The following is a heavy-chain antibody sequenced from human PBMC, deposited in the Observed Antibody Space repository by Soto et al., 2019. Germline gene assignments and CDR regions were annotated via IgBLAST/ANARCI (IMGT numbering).Heavy chain of an antibody. CDR2: IYYSGST. V-gene: IGHV4-39*01. J-gene: IGHJ6*02. CDR1: GGSISSSSYY. D-gene: IGHD2-15*01. CDR3: ARRVVAATRSKYYYYGMDV. Sequence: PSETLSLTCTVSGGSISSSSYYWGWIRQPPGKGLEWIGSIYYSGSTYYNPSLKSRVTISVDTSKNQFSLKLSSVTAADTAVYYCARRVVAATRSKYYYYGMDVWGQGTTVTVS.